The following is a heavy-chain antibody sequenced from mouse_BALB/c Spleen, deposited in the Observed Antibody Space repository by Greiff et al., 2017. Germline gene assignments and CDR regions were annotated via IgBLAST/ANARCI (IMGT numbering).Heavy chain of an antibody. CDR3: AQVYYSRGAKAMEY. CDR1: GYSFTSYY. Sequence: VQLKESGPELMKPGASVKISCKASGYSFTSYYMHWVKQSHGKSLEWIGYIDPFNGGTIYNQKFKGKATLTVDKSSSTAYMHLSSLTSEDTAVFYGAQVYYSRGAKAMEYWGQGNSDTVSS. CDR2: IDPFNGGT. J-gene: IGHJ4*01. D-gene: IGHD1-1*01. V-gene: IGHV1S135*01.